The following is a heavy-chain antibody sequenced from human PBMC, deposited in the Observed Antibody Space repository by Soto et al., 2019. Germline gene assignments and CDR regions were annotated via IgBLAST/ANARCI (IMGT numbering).Heavy chain of an antibody. CDR1: GFTFSDYY. CDR2: ISSSGSTI. V-gene: IGHV3-11*01. J-gene: IGHJ3*02. D-gene: IGHD2-15*01. CDR3: ARDQYCSGGSCYSVGEYAFDI. Sequence: GGSLRLSCAASGFTFSDYYMSWIRQAPGKGLEWVSYISSSGSTIYYADSVKGRFTISRDNAKNSLYLQMNSLRAEDTVVYYCARDQYCSGGSCYSVGEYAFDIWGQGTMVTVS.